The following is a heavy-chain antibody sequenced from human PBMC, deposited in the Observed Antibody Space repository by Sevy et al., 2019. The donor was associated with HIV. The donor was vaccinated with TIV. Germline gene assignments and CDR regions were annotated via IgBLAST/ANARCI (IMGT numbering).Heavy chain of an antibody. Sequence: GGSLRLSCAVSGFTFNAYDMHWVRQAPGKGLEYMALISYDGGKKYYADSVKGRFTISRDNSENTLYLQMNNLRAEDPLVYYWAKDLYYDILTGNATDAFDMWAKGTMVTVS. CDR2: ISYDGGKK. CDR1: GFTFNAYD. D-gene: IGHD3-9*01. CDR3: AKDLYYDILTGNATDAFDM. J-gene: IGHJ3*02. V-gene: IGHV3-30*18.